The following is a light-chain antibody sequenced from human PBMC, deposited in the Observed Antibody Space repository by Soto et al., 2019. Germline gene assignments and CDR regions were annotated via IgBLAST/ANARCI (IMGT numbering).Light chain of an antibody. V-gene: IGKV3-11*01. CDR3: QQYSQWPSYT. CDR1: QSVSSY. Sequence: EIVLTQSPATLSLSPGERATLSCRASQSVSSYLAWYQQKPGQAPRLLIYDASNRATGIPARFSGSGSGTDFTLTISSLEPEDFAVYYCQQYSQWPSYTFGQGTKVDI. J-gene: IGKJ2*01. CDR2: DAS.